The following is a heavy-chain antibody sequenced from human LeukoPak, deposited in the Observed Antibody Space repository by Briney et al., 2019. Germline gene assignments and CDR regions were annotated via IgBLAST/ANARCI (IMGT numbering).Heavy chain of an antibody. CDR1: GGSFSGYY. CDR3: ARKKPILTGRYFDY. CDR2: INHSGST. D-gene: IGHD3-9*01. V-gene: IGHV4-34*01. Sequence: PSETLSLTCAVYGGSFSGYYWSWIRQPPGKGLEWIGEINHSGSTNYNPSLKSRVTISVDTSKNQFSLKLSSVTAADTAVYYCARKKPILTGRYFDYWGQATLVTVSS. J-gene: IGHJ4*02.